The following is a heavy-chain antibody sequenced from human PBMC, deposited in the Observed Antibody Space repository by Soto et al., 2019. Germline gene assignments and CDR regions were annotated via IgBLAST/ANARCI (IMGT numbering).Heavy chain of an antibody. V-gene: IGHV3-30*18. Sequence: GGPQRLSCAASGLTFSSYGMHWVRQAPGKGLEWVAVISYDGSNKYYADSVKGRFTISRDNSKNTLFLQMNSLRAEDTAVYYCAKSRDSSSYLDYWGQGTLVTVSS. CDR1: GLTFSSYG. D-gene: IGHD3-22*01. CDR2: ISYDGSNK. CDR3: AKSRDSSSYLDY. J-gene: IGHJ4*02.